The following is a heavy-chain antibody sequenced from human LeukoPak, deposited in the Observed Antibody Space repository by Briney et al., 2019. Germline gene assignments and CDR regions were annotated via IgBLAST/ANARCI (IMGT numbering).Heavy chain of an antibody. J-gene: IGHJ4*02. CDR2: ISGSGGST. CDR3: ARGLDGSGSYYKGDY. Sequence: PAGSLRLSCVASGFTFSNYAMNWVRQAPGKGLEWVSTISGSGGSTYYADSVKGRFTISRDNSKNTLHLQMISLRAEDTALYYCARGLDGSGSYYKGDYWGQGTLVTVSS. D-gene: IGHD3-10*01. CDR1: GFTFSNYA. V-gene: IGHV3-23*01.